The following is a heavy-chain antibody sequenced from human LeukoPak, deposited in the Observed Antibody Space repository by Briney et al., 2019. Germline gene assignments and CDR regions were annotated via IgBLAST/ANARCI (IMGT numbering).Heavy chain of an antibody. CDR2: ISGSGGST. J-gene: IGHJ4*02. CDR3: AKKGSGSYYLDY. Sequence: GGSLRLSCGASGFTFSSYWMSWVRQAPGKGLEWVSAISGSGGSTYYADSVKGRFTISRDNSKNTLYLQMNSLRAEDTAVYYCAKKGSGSYYLDYWGQGTLVTVSS. D-gene: IGHD1-26*01. V-gene: IGHV3-23*01. CDR1: GFTFSSYW.